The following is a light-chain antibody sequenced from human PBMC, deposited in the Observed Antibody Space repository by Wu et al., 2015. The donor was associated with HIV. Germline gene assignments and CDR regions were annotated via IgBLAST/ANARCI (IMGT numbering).Light chain of an antibody. CDR2: AAS. Sequence: DIQMTQSPSSLSASVGDRVTITCRASQNINSYLHWYQQKPGAAPKLLIYAASSLQSGLPSRFSGSGSGTDFTLTISNLQPEDFATYCCQQTYGAPKTFGQGTKVEIK. CDR1: QNINSY. V-gene: IGKV1-39*01. J-gene: IGKJ1*01. CDR3: QQTYGAPKT.